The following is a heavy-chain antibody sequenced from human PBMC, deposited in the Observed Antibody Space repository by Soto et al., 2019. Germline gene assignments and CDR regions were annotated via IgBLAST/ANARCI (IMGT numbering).Heavy chain of an antibody. D-gene: IGHD3-9*01. CDR2: IYYSGST. Sequence: PSETLSLTCTVSGGSVSSGSYYWSRIRQPPGKGLEWIGYIYYSGSTNYNPSLKSRVTISVDTSKNQFSLKLSSVTAADTAVYYCARASRRIYDILTGYSGYYYYGMDVWGQGTTVTVSS. V-gene: IGHV4-61*01. CDR3: ARASRRIYDILTGYSGYYYYGMDV. CDR1: GGSVSSGSYY. J-gene: IGHJ6*02.